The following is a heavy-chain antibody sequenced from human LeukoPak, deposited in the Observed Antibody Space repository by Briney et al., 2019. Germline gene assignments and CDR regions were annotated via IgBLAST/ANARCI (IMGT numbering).Heavy chain of an antibody. J-gene: IGHJ5*02. Sequence: GGSLRLSCAASGFTFSNYAMHWVRQAPGKGLEWVAVISYDGSNKYYADSVKGRFTISRDNSKNTLYLQMNSLRAEDTAVYYCARDQQGFDPWGQGTLVTVSS. V-gene: IGHV3-30*04. CDR1: GFTFSNYA. CDR3: ARDQQGFDP. CDR2: ISYDGSNK.